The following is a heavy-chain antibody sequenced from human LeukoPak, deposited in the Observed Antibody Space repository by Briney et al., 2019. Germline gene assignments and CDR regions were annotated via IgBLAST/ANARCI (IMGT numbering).Heavy chain of an antibody. J-gene: IGHJ4*02. CDR1: GASISSHY. V-gene: IGHV4-4*09. Sequence: PSETRSLTCTVSGASISSHYWSWIRQAPGKGLECIGYIYINGDTNYNPSLKSRATLSLDTSKNQFSLRLTSVTAADTAVYYCARSARVFDSWGPGTLVTVSS. CDR3: ARSARVFDS. CDR2: IYINGDT. D-gene: IGHD3-10*01.